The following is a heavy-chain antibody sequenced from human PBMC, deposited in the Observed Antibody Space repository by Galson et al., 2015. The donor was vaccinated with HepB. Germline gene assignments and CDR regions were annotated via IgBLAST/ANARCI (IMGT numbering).Heavy chain of an antibody. CDR2: ISTYNGDT. CDR1: GYTFTSYG. V-gene: IGHV1-18*01. J-gene: IGHJ6*01. CDR3: ARGYYDSSGPYTYYYYGMDH. Sequence: SVKVSCKASGYTFTSYGISWVRQAPGQGLKWMGWISTYNGDTNYAQKLQGRVTMTTDTSTSTTYMELRSLRSDDTAVYYCARGYYDSSGPYTYYYYGMDHWCQGTTVTLSS. D-gene: IGHD3-22*01.